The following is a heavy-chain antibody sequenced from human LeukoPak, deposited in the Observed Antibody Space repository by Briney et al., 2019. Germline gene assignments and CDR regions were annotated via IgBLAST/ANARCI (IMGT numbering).Heavy chain of an antibody. V-gene: IGHV3-23*01. CDR2: ISGNADST. CDR3: AKRYGSSGFNWFDP. D-gene: IGHD6-19*01. J-gene: IGHJ5*02. CDR1: GFTFSSYA. Sequence: GGSLRLSCAASGFTFSSYALSWVRQAPGKGLEWVSSISGNADSTYYADSVKGRFTISRDNSKNTLYLQMNSLRAEDTAVYYRAKRYGSSGFNWFDPWGQGTLVTVSS.